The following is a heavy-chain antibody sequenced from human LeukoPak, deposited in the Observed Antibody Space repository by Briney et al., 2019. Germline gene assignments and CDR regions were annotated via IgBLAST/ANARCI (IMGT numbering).Heavy chain of an antibody. V-gene: IGHV4-31*03. Sequence: PSETLSLTCTVSGGSISSGGYYWSWIRQHPGTGLEWIGYIYYSGSTYYNPSLKSRVTISVDTSKNQFSLKLSSVTAADTAVYYCARERAQLVFDYWGQGTLVTVSS. CDR1: GGSISSGGYY. CDR2: IYYSGST. D-gene: IGHD6-6*01. CDR3: ARERAQLVFDY. J-gene: IGHJ4*02.